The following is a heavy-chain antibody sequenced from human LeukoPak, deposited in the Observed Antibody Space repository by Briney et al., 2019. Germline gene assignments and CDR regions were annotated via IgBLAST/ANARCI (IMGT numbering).Heavy chain of an antibody. V-gene: IGHV3-15*01. CDR3: TTDLGITMIRGVIVN. J-gene: IGHJ4*02. D-gene: IGHD3-10*01. CDR2: IKSKGDGETA. CDR1: GFGFSNAW. Sequence: GGSLRLSCAASGFGFSNAWMSWVRQAPGKGLEWVGRIKSKGDGETADYAAPLKGRFTMSRDDAKATVYLQINSLITEDTAMYYCTTDLGITMIRGVIVNWGQGTLVTVSS.